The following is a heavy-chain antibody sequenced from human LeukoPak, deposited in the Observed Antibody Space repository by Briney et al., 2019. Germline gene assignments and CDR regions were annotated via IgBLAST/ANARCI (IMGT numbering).Heavy chain of an antibody. CDR1: GYTFTSYG. Sequence: SVKVSCKASGYTFTSYGISWVPEAPGQGLEWMRWMSAYNGNTNYAQKLQGRVTMTTDTSTSTAYMELRSLRSDDTAVYYCARGGPLRYFDWLFGGGDVEDYWGQGTLVTVSS. CDR3: ARGGPLRYFDWLFGGGDVEDY. V-gene: IGHV1-18*01. CDR2: MSAYNGNT. D-gene: IGHD3-9*01. J-gene: IGHJ4*02.